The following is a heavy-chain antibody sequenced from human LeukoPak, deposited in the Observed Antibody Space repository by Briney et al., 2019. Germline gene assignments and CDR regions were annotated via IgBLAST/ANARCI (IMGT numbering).Heavy chain of an antibody. D-gene: IGHD5-18*01. J-gene: IGHJ6*03. Sequence: ASVKVSCKASGYTFTGYYMHWVRQAPGQGLEWRGWINPNSGGTNYAQKFQGRVTMTRNTSISTAYMELSSLRSEDTAVYYCARDNGGTAMAYYYYYYMDVWGKGTTVTISS. V-gene: IGHV1-2*02. CDR1: GYTFTGYY. CDR3: ARDNGGTAMAYYYYYYMDV. CDR2: INPNSGGT.